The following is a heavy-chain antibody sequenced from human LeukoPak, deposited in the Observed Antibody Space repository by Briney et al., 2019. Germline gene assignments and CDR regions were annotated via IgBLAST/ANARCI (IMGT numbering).Heavy chain of an antibody. CDR1: GFTFGTDW. J-gene: IGHJ4*02. V-gene: IGHV3-74*01. CDR2: INSDGSRI. D-gene: IGHD1-26*01. CDR3: GGGGFLLDY. Sequence: GGSLRLSCAASGFTFGTDWMNWVRQAPGKGLVWVSHINSDGSRISYADSVKGRFPISRDNAKNTLYLQMNSLRAEDTAVYYWGGGGFLLDYWGQGTLGTVS.